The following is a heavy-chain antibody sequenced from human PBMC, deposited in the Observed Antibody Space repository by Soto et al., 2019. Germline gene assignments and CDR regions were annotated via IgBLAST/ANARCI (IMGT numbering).Heavy chain of an antibody. D-gene: IGHD3-16*02. Sequence: VQLAQSGAEERKPGASVKVSCEATGYTFTAYAMHWVRQAPGQRLEWMGWIKPANGNTKYSQKFQGRLTITSDTSANTVYMELSSLTSEDTAMYYCTRSAISPYGGLIGPFDYWGQGNLVTVSS. CDR1: GYTFTAYA. CDR3: TRSAISPYGGLIGPFDY. CDR2: IKPANGNT. V-gene: IGHV1-3*05. J-gene: IGHJ4*02.